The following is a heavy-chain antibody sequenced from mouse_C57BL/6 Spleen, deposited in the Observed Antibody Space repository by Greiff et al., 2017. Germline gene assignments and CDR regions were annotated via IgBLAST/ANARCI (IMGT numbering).Heavy chain of an antibody. J-gene: IGHJ3*01. D-gene: IGHD2-5*01. CDR2: INPSNGGT. CDR3: ASSYYSNYAWFAY. CDR1: GYTFTSYW. Sequence: VKLQQPGTELVKPGASVKLSCKASGYTFTSYWMHWVKQRPGQGLEWIGNINPSNGGTNYNEKFKSKATLTVDKSSSTAYMQLSSLTSEDSAVYYCASSYYSNYAWFAYGGQGTLVTGSA. V-gene: IGHV1-53*01.